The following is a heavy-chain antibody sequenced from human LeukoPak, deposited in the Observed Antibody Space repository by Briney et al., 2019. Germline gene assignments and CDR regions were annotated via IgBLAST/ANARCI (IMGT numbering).Heavy chain of an antibody. D-gene: IGHD3-3*01. J-gene: IGHJ6*04. CDR3: AGIPVFGVVLHQEPV. V-gene: IGHV1-69*10. Sequence: ASVKVSCKASGGTFSDYALNWVRQAPGQGREWMGVFIPILGTANSTQKFQDRVTITADISTNTVYMELSSLRSEDTAVYFCAGIPVFGVVLHQEPVWGKGTTVTVSS. CDR2: FIPILGTA. CDR1: GGTFSDYA.